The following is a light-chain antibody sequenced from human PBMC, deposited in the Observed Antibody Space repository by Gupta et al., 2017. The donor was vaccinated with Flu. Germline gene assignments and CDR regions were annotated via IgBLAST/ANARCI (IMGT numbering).Light chain of an antibody. CDR3: NSYGASKV. CDR1: SSDVGAYDY. J-gene: IGLJ2*01. V-gene: IGLV2-11*01. CDR2: DVN. Sequence: QPALTHPRSVSGSPGQSVAISCTGTSSDVGAYDYVSWYQQHPGQAPNLIIYDVNKRPSGVPDRFAGSKYANTVSLTISGLEAEDEDYYHCNSYGASKVFGGGTRLTVL.